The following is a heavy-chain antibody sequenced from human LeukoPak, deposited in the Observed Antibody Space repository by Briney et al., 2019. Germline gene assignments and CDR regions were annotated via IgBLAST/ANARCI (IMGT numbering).Heavy chain of an antibody. V-gene: IGHV3-9*01. D-gene: IGHD1-26*01. CDR1: GFTFDDYA. Sequence: GGSLRLSCAASGFTFDDYAMHWVRQPPGKGLEWVSGISWNSGSIGYADSVKGRFTISRDNAKNSLYLQMNSLRAEDTALYHCARDIVGEGVAFDIWGQGTMVTVSS. CDR2: ISWNSGSI. J-gene: IGHJ3*02. CDR3: ARDIVGEGVAFDI.